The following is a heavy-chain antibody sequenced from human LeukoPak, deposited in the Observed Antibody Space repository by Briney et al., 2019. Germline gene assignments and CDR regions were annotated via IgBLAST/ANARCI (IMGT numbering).Heavy chain of an antibody. CDR3: ARDKPRGSYYGSIFDS. D-gene: IGHD1-26*01. Sequence: GGSLRLSCEASGFTFSSYWMSWVRQAPGKGLEWVANIRDDGGEIYYVDSVKGRFTISRDNAKSSLFLLMNSLRAEDAAVYYCARDKPRGSYYGSIFDSWGQGTLVTVSS. CDR2: IRDDGGEI. CDR1: GFTFSSYW. J-gene: IGHJ4*02. V-gene: IGHV3-7*01.